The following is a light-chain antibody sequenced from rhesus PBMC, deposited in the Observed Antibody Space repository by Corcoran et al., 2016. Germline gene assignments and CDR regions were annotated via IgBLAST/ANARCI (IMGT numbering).Light chain of an antibody. V-gene: IGKV1-37*01. Sequence: DIQMTQSPSSLSASVGDTVTITCRASQGISSYLAWYQQKPGKAPKPLIYYASDLASGVPSRFSGSGSGTEFTLTISSLQPEDFATYYCQQYNSAPLTFGGGTKVEIK. CDR1: QGISSY. CDR2: YAS. J-gene: IGKJ4*01. CDR3: QQYNSAPLT.